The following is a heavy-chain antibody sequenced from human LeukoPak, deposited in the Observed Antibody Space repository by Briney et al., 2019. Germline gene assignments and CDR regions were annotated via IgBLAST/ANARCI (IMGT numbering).Heavy chain of an antibody. V-gene: IGHV4-4*07. J-gene: IGHJ3*02. Sequence: PSETLSLTCTVSGGSISSYYWSWIRQPAGKGLEWIGRIYTSGSTNYNPSLKSRVTISVDTSKNQFSLKLSSVTAADTAVYYCARLPGCSSTSCYTGAFDIWGQGTMVTVSS. D-gene: IGHD2-2*02. CDR1: GGSISSYY. CDR2: IYTSGST. CDR3: ARLPGCSSTSCYTGAFDI.